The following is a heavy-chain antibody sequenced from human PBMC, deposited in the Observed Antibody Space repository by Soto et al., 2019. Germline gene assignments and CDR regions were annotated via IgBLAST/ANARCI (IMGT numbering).Heavy chain of an antibody. J-gene: IGHJ3*02. Sequence: QVQLQQWGAGLLKPSETLSLTCAVYGGSFSGYYWSWIRQPPGKGLEWIGEINHSGSTNYNPSLKSRVTVSVDTSKHQFSLKLSSVTAADTAVYYCAKGNGAADAFDIWGQGTMVTVSS. CDR3: AKGNGAADAFDI. CDR1: GGSFSGYY. CDR2: INHSGST. D-gene: IGHD6-13*01. V-gene: IGHV4-34*01.